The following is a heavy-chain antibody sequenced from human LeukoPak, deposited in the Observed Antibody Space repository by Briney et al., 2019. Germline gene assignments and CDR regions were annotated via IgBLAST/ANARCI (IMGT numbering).Heavy chain of an antibody. CDR1: GFTVSSNY. CDR2: IFSGGNT. CDR3: ARDHSRYHYYYYYYGMDV. V-gene: IGHV3-66*01. Sequence: GGSLRLSCAASGFTVSSNYMGWVRQAPGKGLQWVSFIFSGGNTDYADSVKGRFIISRDNSKNTLYLQMNSLRAEDTAVYYCARDHSRYHYYYYYYGMDVWGQGTTVTVSS. D-gene: IGHD6-13*01. J-gene: IGHJ6*02.